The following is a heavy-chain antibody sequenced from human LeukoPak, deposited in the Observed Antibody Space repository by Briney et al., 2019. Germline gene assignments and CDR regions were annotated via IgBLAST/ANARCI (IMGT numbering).Heavy chain of an antibody. J-gene: IGHJ4*02. Sequence: SVKVSCKASGGTFSDHIILWARQAPGQGLEWMGGISPLLGASNHIQKFQDRVTITADESASTAYMELSNLTSADTAVYYCATYDILTGFEYWGQGTLVTVSS. V-gene: IGHV1-69*13. CDR2: ISPLLGAS. D-gene: IGHD3-9*01. CDR1: GGTFSDHI. CDR3: ATYDILTGFEY.